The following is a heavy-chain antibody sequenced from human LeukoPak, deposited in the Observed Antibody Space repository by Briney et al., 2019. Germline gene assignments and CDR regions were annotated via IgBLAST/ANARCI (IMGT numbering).Heavy chain of an antibody. CDR2: ISYDGSNK. D-gene: IGHD3-10*01. V-gene: IGHV3-30-3*01. CDR3: GRGSVGFGELNY. CDR1: GFTFSSYA. J-gene: IGHJ4*02. Sequence: HPGRSLRLSCAASGFTFSSYAMHWVRQAPGKGLEWVAVISYDGSNKFYADSVKGRFTLSRDNSKNTLYLQMNSLRIEDTAVYYCGRGSVGFGELNYWGQGTLVTVSS.